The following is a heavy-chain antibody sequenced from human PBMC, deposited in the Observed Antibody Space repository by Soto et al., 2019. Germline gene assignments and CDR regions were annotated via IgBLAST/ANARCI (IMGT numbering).Heavy chain of an antibody. CDR2: ISSSSSYI. Sequence: GGSLRLSCAASGFTFSSYSMNWVRQAPGKGLEWVSSISSSSSYIYYADSVKGRFTISRDNSKNTLYLQMNSLRAEDTAVYYCAKDSTVLRMDVWGKGTTVTVSS. CDR3: AKDSTVLRMDV. D-gene: IGHD2-8*01. V-gene: IGHV3-21*04. CDR1: GFTFSSYS. J-gene: IGHJ6*04.